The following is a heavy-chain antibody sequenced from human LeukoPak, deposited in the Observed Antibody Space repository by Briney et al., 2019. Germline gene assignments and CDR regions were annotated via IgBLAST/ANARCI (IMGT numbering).Heavy chain of an antibody. CDR2: IIPILGIA. CDR1: GGTFSSYA. Sequence: ASVKVSCKASGGTFSSYAISWVRRAPGQGLEWMGRIIPILGIANYAQKFQGRATITADKSTSTAYMELSSLRSEDTAVYYCAREVPRSQSLWYYYYGMDVWGQGTTVTVSS. J-gene: IGHJ6*02. D-gene: IGHD5-18*01. CDR3: AREVPRSQSLWYYYYGMDV. V-gene: IGHV1-69*04.